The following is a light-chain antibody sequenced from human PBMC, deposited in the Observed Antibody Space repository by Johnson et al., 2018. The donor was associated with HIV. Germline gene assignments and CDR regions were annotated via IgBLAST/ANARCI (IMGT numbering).Light chain of an antibody. CDR1: SSNIGNNY. CDR2: DNN. CDR3: GTWDNSLSAYV. J-gene: IGLJ1*01. Sequence: QSVLTQPPSVSAAPGQKVTISCSGSSSNIGNNYVSWYQHLPGTAPKLLIYDNNKRPSGIPDRFSGSKSGTSATLGITGLQTGDEADYYCGTWDNSLSAYVFGTGTK. V-gene: IGLV1-51*01.